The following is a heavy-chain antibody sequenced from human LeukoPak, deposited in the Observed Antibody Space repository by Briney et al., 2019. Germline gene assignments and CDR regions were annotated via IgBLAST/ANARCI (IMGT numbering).Heavy chain of an antibody. CDR3: ARYSLSREDFQD. D-gene: IGHD6-13*01. J-gene: IGHJ1*01. CDR1: GGSVNSGGYS. Sequence: SETLSLTCTVSGGSVNSGGYSWSWIRQPPGKGLEWIGYIYDTGSTLYNPSLESRLTISIDTSKNQFSLRLSSVTAADTAVYFCARYSLSREDFQDWGQGTLVTVSS. CDR2: IYDTGST. V-gene: IGHV4-30-4*07.